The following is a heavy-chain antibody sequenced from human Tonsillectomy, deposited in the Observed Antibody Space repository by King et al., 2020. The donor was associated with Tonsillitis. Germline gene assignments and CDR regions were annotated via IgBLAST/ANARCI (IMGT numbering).Heavy chain of an antibody. CDR3: ARGGGNHAFDI. CDR1: EFTFTSYW. J-gene: IGHJ3*02. V-gene: IGHV3-74*01. D-gene: IGHD2-15*01. Sequence: VQLVESGGGLVQPGGSLRLSCAASEFTFTSYWMHWVRQAPGKGLVWVSRINNDGSDTIYADSVKVRLPISRDKAKNTLYLQMNSLRAEDTAVYFCARGGGNHAFDIWGQGTMVTVSS. CDR2: INNDGSDT.